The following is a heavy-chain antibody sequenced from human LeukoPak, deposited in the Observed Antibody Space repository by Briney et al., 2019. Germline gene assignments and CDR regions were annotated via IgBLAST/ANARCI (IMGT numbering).Heavy chain of an antibody. CDR2: ISYDGSNE. D-gene: IGHD2-21*01. CDR3: AKEFNRGLPDY. J-gene: IGHJ4*02. V-gene: IGHV3-30*18. Sequence: GGSLRLSCAASGFTFSTQGMHWVRQAPGKGLEWVAVISYDGSNEYYADSVKGRFTISRDNSKNTLYLQMSSLRAEDTAVYYCAKEFNRGLPDYWGQGTLVTVPS. CDR1: GFTFSTQG.